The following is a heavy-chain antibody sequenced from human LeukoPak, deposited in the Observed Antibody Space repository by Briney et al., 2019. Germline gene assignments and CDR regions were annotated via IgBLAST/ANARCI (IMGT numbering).Heavy chain of an antibody. V-gene: IGHV4-61*01. CDR3: ARVLATVTTGGMDV. CDR1: WGSLRRGSYY. J-gene: IGHJ6*04. D-gene: IGHD4-17*01. Sequence: KPSETLSLTRSLSWGSLRRGSYYWSWIRHPPGKGLEWIGYIYYSGSTNYNPSLKSRVTISVDTSKNQFSLKLSSVTAADTAVYYCARVLATVTTGGMDVWGKGTTVTVSS. CDR2: IYYSGST.